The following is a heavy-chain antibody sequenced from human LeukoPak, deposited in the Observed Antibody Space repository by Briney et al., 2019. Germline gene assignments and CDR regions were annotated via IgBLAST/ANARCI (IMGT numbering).Heavy chain of an antibody. CDR1: GYTLTGYY. J-gene: IGHJ4*02. D-gene: IGHD2-2*01. CDR2: INPNSGGT. Sequence: ASVKVSCKASGYTLTGYYMHWVRQAPGQGLEWMGWINPNSGGTNYAQKFQGRVTMTRDTSISTAYMELSRLRSDDTAVYYCARAPWDDCSSTSCYSLPYYFDYWGQGTLVTVSS. CDR3: ARAPWDDCSSTSCYSLPYYFDY. V-gene: IGHV1-2*02.